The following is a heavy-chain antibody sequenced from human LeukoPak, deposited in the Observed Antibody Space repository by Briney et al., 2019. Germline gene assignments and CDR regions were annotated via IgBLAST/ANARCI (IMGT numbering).Heavy chain of an antibody. D-gene: IGHD3-22*01. V-gene: IGHV3-23*01. CDR3: AKGGVTYYYDSSGARSFDY. CDR2: ISGSGGST. CDR1: GFTFSSYA. Sequence: GGSLRLSCAASGFTFSSYAMSWVRQAPGKGLEWVSAISGSGGSTYYADSVKGRFTISRDNSKNTLYLQMNSLRAEDTAVYYCAKGGVTYYYDSSGARSFDYWGQGTLVTVSS. J-gene: IGHJ4*02.